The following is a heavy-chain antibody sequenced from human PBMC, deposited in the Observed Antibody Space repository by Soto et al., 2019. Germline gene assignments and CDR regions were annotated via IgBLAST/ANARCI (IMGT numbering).Heavy chain of an antibody. CDR3: ARDRVTTRLGRSNWFDP. V-gene: IGHV4-30-4*01. J-gene: IGHJ5*02. CDR1: GGSINTYY. CDR2: IYYSGST. D-gene: IGHD4-4*01. Sequence: SETLSLTCAVSGGSINTYYWSWIRQPPGKGLEWIGYIYYSGSTYYNPSLKSRVTISVDTSKNQFSLKLSSVTAADTAVYYCARDRVTTRLGRSNWFDPWGQGTLVTVSS.